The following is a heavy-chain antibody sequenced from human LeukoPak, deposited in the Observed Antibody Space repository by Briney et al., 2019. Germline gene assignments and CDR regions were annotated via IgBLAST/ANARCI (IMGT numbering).Heavy chain of an antibody. D-gene: IGHD3-9*01. J-gene: IGHJ6*02. V-gene: IGHV1-69*13. Sequence: SVKVSCKASGGTFSSYAISWVRQAPGQGLEWMGGIIPIFGTANYAQKFQGRVTITADESTSTAYMELSSLRSEDTAVYYCARDNNTRAPRYLDWLLYRPYYYYGMDVWGQGTTVTVSS. CDR2: IIPIFGTA. CDR1: GGTFSSYA. CDR3: ARDNNTRAPRYLDWLLYRPYYYYGMDV.